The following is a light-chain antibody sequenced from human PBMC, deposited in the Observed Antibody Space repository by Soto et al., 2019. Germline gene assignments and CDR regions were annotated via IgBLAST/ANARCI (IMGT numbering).Light chain of an antibody. V-gene: IGKV1D-13*01. Sequence: AIQLTQSPSSLSTAVGDRVTITCRASHGISSTLAWYHQKPGKAPKLLIYHTSSLYSGVPSRFSGSGSGTDFTLTITSLQPDDFATYYCQHFHDYPPLYTFGQGTKLEIK. CDR1: HGISST. J-gene: IGKJ2*01. CDR3: QHFHDYPPLYT. CDR2: HTS.